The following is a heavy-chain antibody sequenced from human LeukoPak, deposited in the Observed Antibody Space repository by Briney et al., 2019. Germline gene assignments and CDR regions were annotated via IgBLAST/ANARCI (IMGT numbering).Heavy chain of an antibody. D-gene: IGHD4-11*01. Sequence: PGTSLRLSCAASGFTFSTYWMSWVRQAPGKGLEWVANIKEDGSERYYVDSVKGRFTISRDNARNSLYLQMNSLRAEDTAVYYCARDYRASDYWGQGTLVTVSS. CDR3: ARDYRASDY. CDR1: GFTFSTYW. J-gene: IGHJ4*02. V-gene: IGHV3-7*01. CDR2: IKEDGSER.